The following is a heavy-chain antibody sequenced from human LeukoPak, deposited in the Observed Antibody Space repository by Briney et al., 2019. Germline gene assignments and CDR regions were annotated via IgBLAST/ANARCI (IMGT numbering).Heavy chain of an antibody. CDR3: ARDRSGVVSNFDY. CDR1: GYTFTGYY. D-gene: IGHD3-16*02. CDR2: INPNSGGT. V-gene: IGHV1-2*06. Sequence: ASVKVSCKASGYTFTGYYMHWVRQAPGQGLEWMGRINPNSGGTNYAQKFQGRVTMTRDTSISTAYMELSRLRSDDTAVYYCARDRSGVVSNFDYWGQGTLVTVPS. J-gene: IGHJ4*02.